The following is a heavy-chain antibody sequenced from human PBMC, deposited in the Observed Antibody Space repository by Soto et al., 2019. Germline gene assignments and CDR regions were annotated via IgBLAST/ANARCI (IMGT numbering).Heavy chain of an antibody. CDR2: IYYSGST. D-gene: IGHD2-2*01. CDR1: GGSISSGDYY. CDR3: ARGKPVPADRSWFDP. Sequence: TSETLSLTCTVSGGSISSGDYYWSWIRQPPGKGLEWIGYIYYSGSTYYNPSLKSRVTISVDTSKNQFSLKLSSVTAADTAVYYCARGKPVPADRSWFDPWGQGTLVTVSS. V-gene: IGHV4-30-4*01. J-gene: IGHJ5*02.